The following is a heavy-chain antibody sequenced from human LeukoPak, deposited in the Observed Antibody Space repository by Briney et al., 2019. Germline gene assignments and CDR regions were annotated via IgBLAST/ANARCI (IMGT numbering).Heavy chain of an antibody. J-gene: IGHJ4*02. CDR3: ARDSSGWYY. D-gene: IGHD6-19*01. CDR2: LNPNSGGT. V-gene: IGHV1-2*02. CDR1: GYTFTGYY. Sequence: ASMKVSCKASGYTFTGYYIHWVRQAPGQGLEWMGWLNPNSGGTHYAQKFQGRVTMTRDTSISTAYMELSRLRSDDTAVYYCARDSSGWYYWGQGTLVTVSS.